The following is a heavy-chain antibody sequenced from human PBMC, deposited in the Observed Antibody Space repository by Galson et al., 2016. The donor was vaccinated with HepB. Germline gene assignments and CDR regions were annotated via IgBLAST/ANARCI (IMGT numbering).Heavy chain of an antibody. J-gene: IGHJ6*02. V-gene: IGHV3-23*01. CDR3: AKASSPGYYYGMDV. Sequence: SLRLSCAASGFTFSSYAMSWVRQAPGKGLKWVSAISGSGGSTYYADSVKGRFTISRDNSKNTLYLQMNSLRAEDTAVYYCAKASSPGYYYGMDVWGQGTTVTVSS. CDR2: ISGSGGST. D-gene: IGHD6-13*01. CDR1: GFTFSSYA.